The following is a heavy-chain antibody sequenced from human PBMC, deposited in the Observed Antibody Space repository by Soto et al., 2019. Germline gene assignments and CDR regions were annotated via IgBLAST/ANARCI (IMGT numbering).Heavy chain of an antibody. CDR1: GVSISCTSYY. Sequence: SETLSLTCTDSGVSISCTSYYWGWIRQPPGKGLEWIGSIYYSGSTYYNPSLKSRVTISVDTSKNQFSLKLSSVTAADTAVYYCARDYEAYYYGMDVWGQGTTVT. J-gene: IGHJ6*02. V-gene: IGHV4-39*02. D-gene: IGHD5-12*01. CDR3: ARDYEAYYYGMDV. CDR2: IYYSGST.